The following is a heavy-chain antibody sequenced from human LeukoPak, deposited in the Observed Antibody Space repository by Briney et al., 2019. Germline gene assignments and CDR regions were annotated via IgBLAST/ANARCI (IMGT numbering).Heavy chain of an antibody. D-gene: IGHD6-6*01. CDR2: ISGGGVTT. CDR3: AKDYGSSSTNWFDP. J-gene: IGHJ5*02. CDR1: GFTSIAYA. Sequence: GGSLRLSCVGSGFTSIAYALTWARQAPGKGLEWVSGISGGGVTTYYADSVKGRFTISRDNSKNTLYLQMNSLRAEDTAIYYCAKDYGSSSTNWFDPWGQGTLVTVSS. V-gene: IGHV3-23*01.